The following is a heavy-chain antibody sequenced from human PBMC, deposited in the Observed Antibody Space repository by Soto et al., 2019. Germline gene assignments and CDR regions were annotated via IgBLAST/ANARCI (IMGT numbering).Heavy chain of an antibody. CDR3: AGLWEPRRGTAVDV. Sequence: ASVKVSCKASGYSFASRDITWVRQASGQGLEWMGRIRTCDSSTNYGQRLQGRVTLTIDTSTATAYMELRSLTSDDTAVYYCAGLWEPRRGTAVDVWGQGTMVTVSS. CDR2: IRTCDSST. D-gene: IGHD1-26*01. J-gene: IGHJ3*01. V-gene: IGHV1-18*01. CDR1: GYSFASRD.